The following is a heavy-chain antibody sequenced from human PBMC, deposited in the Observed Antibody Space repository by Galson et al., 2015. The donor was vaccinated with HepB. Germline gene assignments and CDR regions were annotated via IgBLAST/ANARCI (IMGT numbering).Heavy chain of an antibody. CDR1: GDSVSSNSAA. J-gene: IGHJ1*01. Sequence: CAISGDSVSSNSAAWNWIRQSPSRGLEWLGRTYYRSKWYNDYAVSVKSRITINPDTSKNQFSLQLNSVTPEDTAVYYCAREGEDPGGYYYDSSGYYYEYFQHWGQGTLVTVSS. V-gene: IGHV6-1*01. CDR3: AREGEDPGGYYYDSSGYYYEYFQH. D-gene: IGHD3-22*01. CDR2: TYYRSKWYN.